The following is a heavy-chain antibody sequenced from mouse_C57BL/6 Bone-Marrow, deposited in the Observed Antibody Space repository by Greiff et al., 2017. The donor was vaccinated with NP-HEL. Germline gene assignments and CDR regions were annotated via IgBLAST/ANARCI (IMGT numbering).Heavy chain of an antibody. D-gene: IGHD1-1*01. J-gene: IGHJ2*01. V-gene: IGHV2-2*01. Sequence: VKLMESGPGLVQPSQSLSITCTVSGFSLTSYGVHWVRQSPGKGLEWLGVIWSGGSTDYNAAFISRLSISKDNSKSQVFFKMNSLQADDTAIYYCARNWKDYGSYFDYWGQGTTLTVSS. CDR2: IWSGGST. CDR3: ARNWKDYGSYFDY. CDR1: GFSLTSYG.